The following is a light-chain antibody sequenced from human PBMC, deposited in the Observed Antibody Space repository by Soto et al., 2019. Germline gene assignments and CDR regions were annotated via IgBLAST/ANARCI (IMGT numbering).Light chain of an antibody. CDR1: QSVSSY. CDR3: QQRSNWPPWT. V-gene: IGKV3-11*01. CDR2: DAS. J-gene: IGKJ1*01. Sequence: EIVLIQSPATLSLSPGERATLSCRASQSVSSYLAWYQQKPGQAPMLLIYDASNRATGIPARFSGSGSVTDFTLTISSLEPEDCAVYYCQQRSNWPPWTLGQGTKVEIK.